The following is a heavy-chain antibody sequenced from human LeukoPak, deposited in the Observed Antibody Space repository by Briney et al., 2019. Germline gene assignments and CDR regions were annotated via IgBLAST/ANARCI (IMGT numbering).Heavy chain of an antibody. Sequence: SETLSLTCTVSGGSISGYYWSWIRQPPGKGLEWIGYIFYSGSTNSNPSLRSRVTISVDTSKNQFSLKLRSVTAAATALYYCARYHCDGDCSHFDYWGQGTLVTVSS. CDR1: GGSISGYY. CDR2: IFYSGST. V-gene: IGHV4-59*08. CDR3: ARYHCDGDCSHFDY. J-gene: IGHJ4*02. D-gene: IGHD2-21*02.